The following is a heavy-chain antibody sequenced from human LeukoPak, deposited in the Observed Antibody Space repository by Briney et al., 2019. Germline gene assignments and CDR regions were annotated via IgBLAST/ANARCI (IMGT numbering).Heavy chain of an antibody. J-gene: IGHJ6*02. D-gene: IGHD3-3*01. CDR2: XXAYXGNT. V-gene: IGHV1-18*01. CDR3: ARDRTPTRYYDFWSGYFPMDV. Sequence: XXAYXGNTKYAQKLQGRVTMTTDTSTSTAYMELRSLRSDDTAVYYCARDRTPTRYYDFWSGYFPMDVWGQGTTVTVSS.